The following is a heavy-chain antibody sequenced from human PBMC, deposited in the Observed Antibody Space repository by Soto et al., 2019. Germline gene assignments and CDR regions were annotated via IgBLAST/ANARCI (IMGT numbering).Heavy chain of an antibody. D-gene: IGHD1-1*01. CDR1: GFTVSNNF. J-gene: IGHJ3*02. CDR3: EKEMSTTGARDAFDI. V-gene: IGHV3-66*01. Sequence: GGSLRLSCAASGFTVSNNFMSWVRQAPGKGLEWVSVTYPGGTTYYADSVKGRFAISRDNSKNTLYLQMSSLRAEDTAVYYCEKEMSTTGARDAFDIWCQAKMVTVS. CDR2: TYPGGTT.